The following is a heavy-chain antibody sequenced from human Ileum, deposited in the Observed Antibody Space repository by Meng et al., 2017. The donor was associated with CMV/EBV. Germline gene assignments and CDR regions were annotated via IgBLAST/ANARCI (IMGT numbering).Heavy chain of an antibody. CDR3: AKDLYCSSTSCSSAYYYYGMDV. D-gene: IGHD2-2*01. CDR1: GFTFSSYG. J-gene: IGHJ6*02. CDR2: IWYDGSNK. V-gene: IGHV3-33*06. Sequence: GESLKISCAASGFTFSSYGMHWVRQAPGKGLEWVAVIWYDGSNKYYADSVKGRFTISRDNSKNTLYLKMNSLRAEDTAVYYCAKDLYCSSTSCSSAYYYYGMDVWGQGTTVTVSS.